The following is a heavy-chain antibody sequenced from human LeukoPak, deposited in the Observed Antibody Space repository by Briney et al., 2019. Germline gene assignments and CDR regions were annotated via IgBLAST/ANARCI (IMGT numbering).Heavy chain of an antibody. V-gene: IGHV1-18*01. D-gene: IGHD2-15*01. Sequence: ASVTVSCKASGYSFTSYGISWVRQAPGQGLEWMGWISAYNGNTNYAQRLQGRVTMTTDTSTSTAYIELRSLTSDDTAVYYCARVPSGGPFDYWGQGTLVTVSS. J-gene: IGHJ4*02. CDR2: ISAYNGNT. CDR1: GYSFTSYG. CDR3: ARVPSGGPFDY.